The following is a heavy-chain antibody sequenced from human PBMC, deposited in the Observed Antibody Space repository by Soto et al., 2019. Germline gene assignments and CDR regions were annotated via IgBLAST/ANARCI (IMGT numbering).Heavy chain of an antibody. CDR3: ARAPWSSTFLAAYYFDC. V-gene: IGHV3-13*01. CDR1: GFTFSNFD. D-gene: IGHD6-25*01. CDR2: IGTAGDT. Sequence: EVQLVESGGGLVQPGGSLRLSCAASGFTFSNFDMHWVRQTTGKGLEWVSAIGTAGDTYYPGSVKGRCIISRENAKNSLYLQMNSLTAGDTAVYYCARAPWSSTFLAAYYFDCWGPETSVTESS. J-gene: IGHJ4*02.